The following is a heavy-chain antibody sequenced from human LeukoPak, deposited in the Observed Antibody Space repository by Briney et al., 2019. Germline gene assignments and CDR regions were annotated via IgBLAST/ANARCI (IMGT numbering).Heavy chain of an antibody. Sequence: ASVKVSCKASGYTFTSYDFNWVRQATGQRPEWMGWMSPNSGDTGYAQKFQDRVTMTRDTSISTAYMELSSLGSDDTAVYYCARGPPNWGYDYWGPGTLVTVSS. CDR3: ARGPPNWGYDY. D-gene: IGHD7-27*01. J-gene: IGHJ4*02. V-gene: IGHV1-8*01. CDR2: MSPNSGDT. CDR1: GYTFTSYD.